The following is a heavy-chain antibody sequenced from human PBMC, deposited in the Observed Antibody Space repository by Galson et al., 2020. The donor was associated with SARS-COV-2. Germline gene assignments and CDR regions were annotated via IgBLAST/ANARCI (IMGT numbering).Heavy chain of an antibody. Sequence: GESLKISCAASGFTVSSNYMSWVRQAPGKGLEWVSVIYSGGSTYYADSVKGRFTISRDNSKNTLYLQMNSLRAEDTAVYYCARDTVDSSSWYTGVWFDPWGQGTLVTVSS. D-gene: IGHD6-13*01. CDR3: ARDTVDSSSWYTGVWFDP. J-gene: IGHJ5*02. CDR1: GFTVSSNY. CDR2: IYSGGST. V-gene: IGHV3-53*01.